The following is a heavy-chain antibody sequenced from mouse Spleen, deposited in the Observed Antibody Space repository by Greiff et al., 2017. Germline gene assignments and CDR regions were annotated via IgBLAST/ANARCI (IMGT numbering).Heavy chain of an antibody. CDR3: ARASSGSAWFAY. J-gene: IGHJ3*01. D-gene: IGHD3-1*01. CDR2: IDPSDSYT. CDR1: GYTFTSYW. Sequence: VQLQQPGAELVKPGASVKLSCKASGYTFTSYWMHWVKQRPGRGLEWIGRIDPSDSYTNYNQKFKGKATLTVDTSSSTAYMQLSSLTSEDSAVYYCARASSGSAWFAYWGQGTLVTVSA. V-gene: IGHV1-69*02.